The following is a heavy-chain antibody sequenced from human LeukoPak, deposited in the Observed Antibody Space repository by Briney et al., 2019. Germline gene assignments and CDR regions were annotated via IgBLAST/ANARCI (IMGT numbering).Heavy chain of an antibody. CDR3: ASGGSYYPDAFDI. CDR2: IYPGESIYASENT. J-gene: IGHJ3*02. Sequence: SETLSLTCSVSGVSISAYYWSWIRQPAGKGLEWIGRIYPGESIYASENTNYNPSLKSRVTISVDTSKNQFSLKLSSVTAADTAVYYCASGGSYYPDAFDIWGQGTMVTVSS. D-gene: IGHD1-26*01. CDR1: GVSISAYY. V-gene: IGHV4-4*07.